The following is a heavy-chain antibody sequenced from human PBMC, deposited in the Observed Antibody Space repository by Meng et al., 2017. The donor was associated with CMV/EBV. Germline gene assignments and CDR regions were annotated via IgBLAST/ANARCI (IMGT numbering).Heavy chain of an antibody. V-gene: IGHV3-21*01. CDR2: ISSSSSYI. J-gene: IGHJ6*02. CDR1: GFTFSSYS. Sequence: GESLKISCAASGFTFSSYSMNWVCQAPGKGLEWVSSISSSSSYIYYADSVKGRFTISRDNAKNSLYLQMNSLRAEDTAVYYCARDDEYSSSSGYYYYGMDVWGQGTTVTVSS. D-gene: IGHD6-6*01. CDR3: ARDDEYSSSSGYYYYGMDV.